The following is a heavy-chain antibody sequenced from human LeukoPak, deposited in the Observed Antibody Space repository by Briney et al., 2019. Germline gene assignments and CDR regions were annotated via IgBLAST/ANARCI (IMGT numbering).Heavy chain of an antibody. J-gene: IGHJ5*02. V-gene: IGHV3-7*01. CDR3: ARDVTYHGGDWFDP. CDR1: GFTISTYW. D-gene: IGHD4-23*01. Sequence: PGGSLRLSCAASGFTISTYWMSWVRLAPGKGLEWVANIKEDGSEKYYGDSVKGRFTISRDNAKNSLNLQMNSLRAEDTAVYYCARDVTYHGGDWFDPWGQGTLVTVSS. CDR2: IKEDGSEK.